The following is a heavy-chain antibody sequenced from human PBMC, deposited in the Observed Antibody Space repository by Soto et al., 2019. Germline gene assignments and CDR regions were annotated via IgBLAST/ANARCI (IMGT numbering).Heavy chain of an antibody. Sequence: GGSLRLSCAASRFTFGDYYMSWIRQAPGKGLEWVSYISSSGSTIYYADSVKGRFTISRDNAKSSLYLQMNSLRAEDTAVYYCARGGDRAWDLVDYWGQGTLVTVSS. J-gene: IGHJ4*02. D-gene: IGHD1-26*01. CDR3: ARGGDRAWDLVDY. CDR2: ISSSGSTI. V-gene: IGHV3-11*01. CDR1: RFTFGDYY.